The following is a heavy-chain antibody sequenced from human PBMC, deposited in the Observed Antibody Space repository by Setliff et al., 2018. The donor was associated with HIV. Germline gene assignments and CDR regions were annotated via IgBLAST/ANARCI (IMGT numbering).Heavy chain of an antibody. CDR3: ARGSDYIWGNYRFPFDY. D-gene: IGHD3-16*02. Sequence: SETLSLTCNVSGGSISSYYWSWVRQPAGKGLEWIGRIHTSGSTNYNPSLKSRVTMSVDTSKNQFSLKLNSVTAADTALYYCARGSDYIWGNYRFPFDYWGQGTLVTVSS. V-gene: IGHV4-4*07. CDR1: GGSISSYY. J-gene: IGHJ4*02. CDR2: IHTSGST.